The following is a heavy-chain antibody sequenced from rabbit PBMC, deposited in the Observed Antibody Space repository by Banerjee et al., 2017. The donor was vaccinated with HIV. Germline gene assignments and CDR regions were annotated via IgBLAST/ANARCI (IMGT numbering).Heavy chain of an antibody. CDR1: GFSFNNNYV. V-gene: IGHV1S45*01. Sequence: QKQLEESGGDLVKPEGSLTLTCTASGFSFNNNYVMCWVRQAPGKGLERIACINTNSGNAVYASRAKGRFSLSKPSSSPLSLQITSLSAADTAPYFCARDLAVVIGWHFDLSGPATFVTVS. CDR2: INTNSGNA. CDR3: ARDLAVVIGWHFDL. D-gene: IGHD1-1*01. J-gene: IGHJ4*01.